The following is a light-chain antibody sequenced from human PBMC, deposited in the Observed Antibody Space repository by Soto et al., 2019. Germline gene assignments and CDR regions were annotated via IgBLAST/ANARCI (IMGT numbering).Light chain of an antibody. V-gene: IGLV2-14*01. CDR2: EVN. CDR3: SSYTISNTLPFV. CDR1: SSDIGAYDY. Sequence: QSALTQPASLSGSPGQSITISCTGTSSDIGAYDYVSWFQQHPGKAPKLMISEVNNRPSGVSNRFSGSKSGNTASLTISGLQAEDEADYYCSSYTISNTLPFVFGTGTKV. J-gene: IGLJ1*01.